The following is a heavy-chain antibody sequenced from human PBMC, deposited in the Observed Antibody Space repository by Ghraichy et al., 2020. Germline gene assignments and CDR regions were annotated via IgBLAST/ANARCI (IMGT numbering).Heavy chain of an antibody. CDR1: SGSINSCNFC. V-gene: IGHV4-30-2*01. CDR3: ARVPYDDDGFYDDGFDI. Sequence: SETLSLTCAVSSGSINSCNFCWSWQPPAPGKDLDGIVYIYHSGTTYYNPSLKSPITISLDNSKNQFSLRLISVTAADTAVYYCARVPYDDDGFYDDGFDIWGQGTMFTVSS. J-gene: IGHJ3*02. CDR2: IYHSGTT. D-gene: IGHD3-22*01.